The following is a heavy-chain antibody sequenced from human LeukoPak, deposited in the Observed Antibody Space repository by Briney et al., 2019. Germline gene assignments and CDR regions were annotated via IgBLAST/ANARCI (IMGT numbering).Heavy chain of an antibody. J-gene: IGHJ4*02. D-gene: IGHD3-10*01. CDR1: AFTVSSYA. CDR2: IPYDGSNK. Sequence: GGSLRLSCAASAFTVSSYAMHWVRQAPGKGLEWVAVIPYDGSNKFYADSVKGRFTLSRDNSKNTLYLQMNSLRIEDTAVYYCGRGSVGFGELNYWGQGTLVTVSS. V-gene: IGHV3-30-3*01. CDR3: GRGSVGFGELNY.